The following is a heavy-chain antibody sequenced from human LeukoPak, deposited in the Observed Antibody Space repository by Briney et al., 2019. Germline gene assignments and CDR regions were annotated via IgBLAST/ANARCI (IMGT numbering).Heavy chain of an antibody. V-gene: IGHV1-18*01. CDR1: GYTFTSYG. Sequence: ASVKVSCKTSGYTFTSYGISWVRQAPGQGLEWMGWISAYNGNTNYAQKLQGRVTMTTDTSTSTAYMELRSLRSDDTAVYYCARGGDRDVTTVTKRRGAFDIWGQGTMVTVSS. D-gene: IGHD4-17*01. J-gene: IGHJ3*02. CDR2: ISAYNGNT. CDR3: ARGGDRDVTTVTKRRGAFDI.